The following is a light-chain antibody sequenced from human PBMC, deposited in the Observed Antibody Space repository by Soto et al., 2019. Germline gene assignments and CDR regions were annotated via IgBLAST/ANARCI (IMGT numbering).Light chain of an antibody. CDR3: AAWDDSLNGYV. CDR1: SSNIGTNA. CDR2: NNN. J-gene: IGLJ1*01. V-gene: IGLV1-44*01. Sequence: QSVLAQPPSASGTPGQGVTISCSGGSSNIGTNAVNWYQQLPGTAPKLLIYNNNQRPSGVPDRFSGSKSGTSASLAISGLQSEVEADYYCAAWDDSLNGYVFGTGTKVTVL.